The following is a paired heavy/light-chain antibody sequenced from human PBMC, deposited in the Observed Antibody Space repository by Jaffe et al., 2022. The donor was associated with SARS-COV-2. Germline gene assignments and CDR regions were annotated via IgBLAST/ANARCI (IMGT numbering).Heavy chain of an antibody. Sequence: EVQLVESGGGLVQPGGSLRLSCAASGSTFSSDTMNWVRQAPGKGLEWVSYISSSSRTIYYADSVKGRFTISRDNAKNSLYLQMNSLRDEDTAVYYCASGGRRYWYFDLWGRGTLVTVSS. D-gene: IGHD3-10*01. J-gene: IGHJ2*01. CDR3: ASGGRRYWYFDL. CDR1: GSTFSSDT. V-gene: IGHV3-48*02. CDR2: ISSSSRTI.
Light chain of an antibody. Sequence: QSALTQPASVSGSPGQSITISCTGTSSDVGGYNYVSWYQQHPGKAPKLMIYEVSNRPSGVSNRFSGSKSGNTASLTISGLQAEDEADYYCNSHTSSGTHVVFGGGTKLTVL. V-gene: IGLV2-14*01. CDR1: SSDVGGYNY. J-gene: IGLJ2*01. CDR2: EVS. CDR3: NSHTSSGTHVV.